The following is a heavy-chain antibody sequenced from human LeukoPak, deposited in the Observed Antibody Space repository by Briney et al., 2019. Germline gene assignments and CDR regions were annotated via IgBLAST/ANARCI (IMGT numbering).Heavy chain of an antibody. CDR3: ARGGSIAARQVGY. V-gene: IGHV3-74*01. Sequence: GGSLRLSCAASGFTLSSYWMHWVRQAPGKGLVWVSRINSDGSSTSYADSVKGRFTISRDNAKNTLYLQMNSLRAEDTAVYYCARGGSIAARQVGYWGQGTLVTVSS. CDR1: GFTLSSYW. CDR2: INSDGSST. J-gene: IGHJ4*02. D-gene: IGHD6-6*01.